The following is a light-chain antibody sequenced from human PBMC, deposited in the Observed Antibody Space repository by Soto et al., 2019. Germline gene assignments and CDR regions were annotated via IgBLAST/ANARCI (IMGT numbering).Light chain of an antibody. CDR3: QQYNSYAWT. V-gene: IGKV1-5*01. CDR1: QTISSS. Sequence: DIQMTQSPSTLSASVGDRVTITCRASQTISSSLAWYQHKPGKAPKLLIYGASSLETGVPSRFSGSGSGTEFTLTISSLQPEDFATYYCQQYNSYAWTFGQGTKVDIK. CDR2: GAS. J-gene: IGKJ1*01.